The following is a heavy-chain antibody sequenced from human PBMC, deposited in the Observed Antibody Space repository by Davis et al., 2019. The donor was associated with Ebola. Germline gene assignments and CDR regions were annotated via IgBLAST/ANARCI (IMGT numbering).Heavy chain of an antibody. D-gene: IGHD4-11*01. CDR1: GGSVGSDY. CDR3: ARDSDDYSFDY. CDR2: ISNGGRT. Sequence: GSLRLSCSVSGGSVGSDYWSWIRQSPGKGLEWIAFISNGGRTIYNPSLRGRVTISIDTSKNQFSLEVRSVTAADTAVYYCARDSDDYSFDYWGQGTLVTVSS. V-gene: IGHV4-59*02. J-gene: IGHJ4*02.